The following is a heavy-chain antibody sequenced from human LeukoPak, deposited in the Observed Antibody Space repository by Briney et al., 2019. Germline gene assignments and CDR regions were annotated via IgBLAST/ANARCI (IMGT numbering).Heavy chain of an antibody. D-gene: IGHD3-22*01. Sequence: GGSLRLSCTASGFTFSSFWMHWVRQAPGKGLVWVSRINSDGSSTNYADSVKGRFTISRDNAKSTLYLQMNSLRAEDTAVYYCAKGKTMILVVIRYFDYWGQGTLVTVSS. J-gene: IGHJ4*02. CDR1: GFTFSSFW. V-gene: IGHV3-74*01. CDR3: AKGKTMILVVIRYFDY. CDR2: INSDGSST.